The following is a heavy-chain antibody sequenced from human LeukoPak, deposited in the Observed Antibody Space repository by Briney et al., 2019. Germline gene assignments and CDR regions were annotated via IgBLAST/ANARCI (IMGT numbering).Heavy chain of an antibody. Sequence: PGGSLRLSCAASGFTFSSYEMNWVRQAPGKGLEWVSYISSNGSTIYHADSVKGRITISRDNAKNSLYLQMNSLSAEDTAVYYCAKDGVEQWLAYYFDYWGQGTLVTVSS. V-gene: IGHV3-48*03. CDR1: GFTFSSYE. CDR2: ISSNGSTI. D-gene: IGHD6-19*01. CDR3: AKDGVEQWLAYYFDY. J-gene: IGHJ4*02.